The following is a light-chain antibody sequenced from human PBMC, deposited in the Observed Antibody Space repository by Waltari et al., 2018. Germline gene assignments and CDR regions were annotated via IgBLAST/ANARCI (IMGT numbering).Light chain of an antibody. J-gene: IGLJ2*01. Sequence: SSELTQDPAVSVAMGQTVRITCQGDSLRSYYASWYQQRPGQAPILVMYEKNNRPSGVPDRFSGSSSHNTASWTITGAQAEDEASYYCHSRDASGVGGSFGGGTKLTVL. V-gene: IGLV3-19*01. CDR1: SLRSYY. CDR2: EKN. CDR3: HSRDASGVGGS.